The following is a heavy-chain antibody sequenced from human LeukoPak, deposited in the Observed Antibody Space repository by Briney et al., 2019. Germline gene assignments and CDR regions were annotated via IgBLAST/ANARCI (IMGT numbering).Heavy chain of an antibody. V-gene: IGHV4-59*01. CDR3: ARGVYSGYSYYFDY. Sequence: PSETLSLTCTDSGGSISSYYWSWIRQPPGKGLEWMAYIYYSGSTNYNPSLKSRVTISVDTSKNHFSLKLSSVTAADTAVYYCARGVYSGYSYYFDYWGQGTLVTVSS. J-gene: IGHJ4*02. D-gene: IGHD5-12*01. CDR1: GGSISSYY. CDR2: IYYSGST.